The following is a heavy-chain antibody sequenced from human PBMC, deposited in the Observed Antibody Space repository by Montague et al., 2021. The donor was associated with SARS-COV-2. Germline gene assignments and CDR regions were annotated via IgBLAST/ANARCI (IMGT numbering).Heavy chain of an antibody. V-gene: IGHV3-9*01. D-gene: IGHD6-13*01. CDR2: ISWTTTT. J-gene: IGHJ4*02. CDR3: ARETTPRQYSNPPDC. Sequence: SLRLSCAASGFKFDEFGMHWVRQAPGRGPEWVSGISWTTTTNYADSVKGRFTISRDNAKNSLYLQMNSLRPEDTAFYYCARETTPRQYSNPPDCWGQGTLVTVSS. CDR1: GFKFDEFG.